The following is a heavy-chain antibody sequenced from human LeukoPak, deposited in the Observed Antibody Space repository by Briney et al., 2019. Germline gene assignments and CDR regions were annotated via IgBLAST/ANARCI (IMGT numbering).Heavy chain of an antibody. CDR2: IIAIFGTA. CDR1: GGTFSSYA. D-gene: IGHD3-22*01. CDR3: ARDLFPNYYDSSGYSGTPFDY. Sequence: SVKVSCKASGGTFSSYAISWVRQAPGQGLEWMGRIIAIFGTANYAQKFQGRVTITTDESTSTAYMELSSLRSEDTAVYYCARDLFPNYYDSSGYSGTPFDYWGQGTLVTVSS. V-gene: IGHV1-69*05. J-gene: IGHJ4*02.